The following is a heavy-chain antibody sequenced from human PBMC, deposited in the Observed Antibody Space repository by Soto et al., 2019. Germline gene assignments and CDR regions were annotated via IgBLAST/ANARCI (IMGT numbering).Heavy chain of an antibody. J-gene: IGHJ4*02. V-gene: IGHV5-51*01. CDR3: ARPSDVGLASSFDY. CDR1: GYIFTNYW. Sequence: PGESLKISCKGSGYIFTNYWIGWVRQMPGTGLEWMGIIYPGNSNTRYSPSFQGQVTMSADKSISTAYLQWSSLRASDTAMYYCARPSDVGLASSFDYWGQGSQVIGTS. CDR2: IYPGNSNT.